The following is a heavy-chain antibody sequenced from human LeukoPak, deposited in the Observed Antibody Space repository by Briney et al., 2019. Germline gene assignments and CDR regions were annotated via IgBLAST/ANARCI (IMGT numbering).Heavy chain of an antibody. J-gene: IGHJ3*02. CDR2: INTDGSST. D-gene: IGHD5-12*01. CDR3: ARDSVPSSGYDSRAFAI. Sequence: GGSLRLSCAASGFTFSSYWMHWVRQAPGKGRVWVSRINTDGSSTTYADSVKGRFTISRDNSKNTPYLQMNSLRDEDTAVYYCARDSVPSSGYDSRAFAIWGQGPMVTVSS. V-gene: IGHV3-74*01. CDR1: GFTFSSYW.